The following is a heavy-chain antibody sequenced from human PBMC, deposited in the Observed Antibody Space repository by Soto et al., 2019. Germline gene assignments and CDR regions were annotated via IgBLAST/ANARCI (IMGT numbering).Heavy chain of an antibody. D-gene: IGHD4-17*01. CDR1: GFTFSAYW. CDR3: ARAAYGEYWFDP. CDR2: INGDGRTT. V-gene: IGHV3-74*01. J-gene: IGHJ5*02. Sequence: EVQLVESGGGVVPPGGSLRLSCAASGFTFSAYWMHWVRQAPGKGLMWVSRINGDGRTTSYADSVKGRFTISRENAKNTLYLLMNSLRAEDTALYYCARAAYGEYWFDPWGQGTLVTVSS.